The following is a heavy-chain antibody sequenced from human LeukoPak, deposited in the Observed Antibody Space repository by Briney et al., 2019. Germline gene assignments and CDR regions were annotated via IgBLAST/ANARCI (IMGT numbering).Heavy chain of an antibody. J-gene: IGHJ4*02. CDR2: IPYSGTT. V-gene: IGHV4-39*01. Sequence: PSETLSLTCTVSGGSISSGSYYWGGVRQPPGKGLEWIGSIPYSGTTYYNLSLKSRVTLSVDTSKNQFSLKLSSVTAADTALYYCARHLRGGSIWFDYWGQGTLVTVSS. CDR1: GGSISSGSYY. D-gene: IGHD6-13*01. CDR3: ARHLRGGSIWFDY.